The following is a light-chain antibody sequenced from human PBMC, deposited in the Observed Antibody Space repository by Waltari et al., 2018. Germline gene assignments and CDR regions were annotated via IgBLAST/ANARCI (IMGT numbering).Light chain of an antibody. CDR2: KAS. Sequence: DLHMTQSPSTLSGSVGDRVTISCRASQSISSWLAWYQQKPGKAPKLLIYKASSLESGVPSRFSGSGSGTEFTLTISSLQPDDFATYYCQQYNSYWTFGQGTKVEIK. J-gene: IGKJ1*01. CDR1: QSISSW. CDR3: QQYNSYWT. V-gene: IGKV1-5*03.